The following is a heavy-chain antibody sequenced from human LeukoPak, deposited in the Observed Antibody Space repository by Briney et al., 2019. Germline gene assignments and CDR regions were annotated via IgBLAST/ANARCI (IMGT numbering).Heavy chain of an antibody. V-gene: IGHV4-34*01. CDR2: INHSGST. CDR3: ARLEKRGYYYNGMDV. CDR1: GGSFSGNY. D-gene: IGHD3-10*01. Sequence: SETLSLTCAVYGGSFSGNYWSWIRQPPGKGLEWIGEINHSGSTNCNPSLKSRVTILVDTSKKQFSLKLSSVTAADTAVYYCARLEKRGYYYNGMDVWGQGTTVTVSS. J-gene: IGHJ6*02.